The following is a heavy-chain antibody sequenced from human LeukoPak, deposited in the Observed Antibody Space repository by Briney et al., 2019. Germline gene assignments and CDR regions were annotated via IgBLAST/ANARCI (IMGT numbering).Heavy chain of an antibody. D-gene: IGHD1-26*01. CDR3: ARKRGVGATTAPRLDY. CDR1: GYTFTGYY. J-gene: IGHJ4*02. CDR2: INPNSGGT. V-gene: IGHV1-2*02. Sequence: ASVKVSCKASGYTFTGYYMHWVRQAPGQGLEWMGWINPNSGGTNYAQKFQGRVTMTRDTSISTAYMELSRLRSDDTAVYYCARKRGVGATTAPRLDYWGQGTLVTVSS.